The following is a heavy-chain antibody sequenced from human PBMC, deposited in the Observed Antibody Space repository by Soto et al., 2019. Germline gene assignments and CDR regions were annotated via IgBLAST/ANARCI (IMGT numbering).Heavy chain of an antibody. CDR1: GGTFSSYT. CDR3: ARDLEVVPAASNYYYGMDV. CDR2: IISILGIA. V-gene: IGHV1-69*08. J-gene: IGHJ6*04. D-gene: IGHD2-2*01. Sequence: QVQLVQSGAEVKKPGSSVKVSCKASGGTFSSYTISWVRQAPGQGLEWMGRIISILGIANYAQKFQGRVTITAYKSTGTAYMGLSSLRSEDTAAYYCARDLEVVPAASNYYYGMDVWSTGTTVTVSS.